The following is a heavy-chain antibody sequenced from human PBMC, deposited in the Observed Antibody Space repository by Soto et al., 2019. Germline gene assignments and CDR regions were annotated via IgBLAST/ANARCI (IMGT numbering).Heavy chain of an antibody. CDR3: AKEESGYYFDF. Sequence: GGSLRLSCAASGFTFSNYAMSWVRQAPGKGLEWVSAISGNGGSTFYADSVRGRFTVSRDNSKNTLYLQMSSLRAEDTAIYYCAKEESGYYFDFWGQGSLVTVSS. CDR2: ISGNGGST. CDR1: GFTFSNYA. J-gene: IGHJ4*02. V-gene: IGHV3-23*01. D-gene: IGHD3-22*01.